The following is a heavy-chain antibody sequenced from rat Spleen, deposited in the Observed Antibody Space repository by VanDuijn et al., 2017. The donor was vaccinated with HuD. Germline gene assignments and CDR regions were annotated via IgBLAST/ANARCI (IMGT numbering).Heavy chain of an antibody. CDR1: GFTFSNYG. Sequence: EVQLVESGGGLVQPGRSMKLSCAASGFTFSNYGMAWVRQAPKKGLEWVAYISYDGSSTYYRDSVKGRFTISRDNAKSTLYLQMNSLRSEDTATYYCARHQSGYAYWGQGTLVTVSS. J-gene: IGHJ3*01. CDR2: ISYDGSST. CDR3: ARHQSGYAY. V-gene: IGHV5-22*01. D-gene: IGHD3-8*01.